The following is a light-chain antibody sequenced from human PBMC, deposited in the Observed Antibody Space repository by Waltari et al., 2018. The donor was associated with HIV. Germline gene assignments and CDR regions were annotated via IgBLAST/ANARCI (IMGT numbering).Light chain of an antibody. CDR1: NIGDKS. CDR2: DDS. V-gene: IGLV3-21*03. Sequence: SYVVTQPPSLSLAPGKAATLTCGGHNIGDKSVHWYQQRPGRAPVLFLYDDSYRPSGSPERFSAANAGNTATLTISRVEAGDEADYYCQVWDSDSDSRVFGGGTKVTVL. CDR3: QVWDSDSDSRV. J-gene: IGLJ3*02.